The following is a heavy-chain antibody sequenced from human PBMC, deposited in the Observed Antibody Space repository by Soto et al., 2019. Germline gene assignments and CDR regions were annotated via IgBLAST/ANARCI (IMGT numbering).Heavy chain of an antibody. Sequence: EVQLVESGGGLVQPGGSLRLSCAASGFTSSSYWIHWVRQAPGKGLVWVSRISNDGSSTNYADSVKGRFTISRDNAKNTLYLKMNSLRAEDTAVYYGARDTYYYDSSDHFSADAFDIWGQGTMVTVSS. V-gene: IGHV3-74*01. CDR3: ARDTYYYDSSDHFSADAFDI. D-gene: IGHD3-22*01. CDR1: GFTSSSYW. CDR2: ISNDGSST. J-gene: IGHJ3*02.